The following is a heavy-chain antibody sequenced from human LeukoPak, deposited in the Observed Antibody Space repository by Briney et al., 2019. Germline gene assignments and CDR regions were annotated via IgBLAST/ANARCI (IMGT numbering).Heavy chain of an antibody. CDR1: GGSIRSSSYY. V-gene: IGHV4-39*01. CDR3: AGQVVAVAGTGYFDY. J-gene: IGHJ4*02. Sequence: ASETLSLTCTVSGGSIRSSSYYWGWIRQPPGKGLEWIGSIYYSGSTYYNASLKSRGTISVDTSKNQFSLKLNSVTAADTAVYFCAGQVVAVAGTGYFDYWGQGTLVTVSS. CDR2: IYYSGST. D-gene: IGHD6-19*01.